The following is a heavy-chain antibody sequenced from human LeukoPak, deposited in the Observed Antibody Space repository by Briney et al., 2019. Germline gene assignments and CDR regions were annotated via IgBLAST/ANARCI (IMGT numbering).Heavy chain of an antibody. V-gene: IGHV3-21*01. CDR2: ISSSSSYI. J-gene: IGHJ4*02. Sequence: GGSLRLSCAASGFTFSSYSMNWVRKAPGKGLEWVSSISSSSSYIYYADSVKGRFTISRDNAKNSLYLQMNSLRAEDTAVYYCARELDGDYGVIDYWGQGTLVTVSS. CDR3: ARELDGDYGVIDY. CDR1: GFTFSSYS. D-gene: IGHD4-17*01.